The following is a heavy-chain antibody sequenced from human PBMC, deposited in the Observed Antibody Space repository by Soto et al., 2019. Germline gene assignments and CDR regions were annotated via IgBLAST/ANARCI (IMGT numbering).Heavy chain of an antibody. V-gene: IGHV3-23*01. CDR2: ISGSGGST. CDR3: AKDLSYYDSSGYYYLSFDY. J-gene: IGHJ4*02. Sequence: LRLSCAASGFTFSSYAMSWVRQAPGKGLEWVSAISGSGGSTYYADSVKGRFTISRDNSKNTLYLQMNSLRAEDTAVYYCAKDLSYYDSSGYYYLSFDYWGQGTLVTVSS. D-gene: IGHD3-22*01. CDR1: GFTFSSYA.